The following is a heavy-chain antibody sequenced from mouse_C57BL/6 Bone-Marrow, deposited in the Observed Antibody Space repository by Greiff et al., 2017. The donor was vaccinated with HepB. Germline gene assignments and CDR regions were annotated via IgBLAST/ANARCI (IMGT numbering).Heavy chain of an antibody. J-gene: IGHJ3*01. D-gene: IGHD1-1*01. Sequence: EVKLVESEGGLVQPGRSMKLSCTASGFTFSDYYMAWVRQVPEKGLEWVANINYDGSSTYYLDSLKSRFIISRDNAKNILYLQMSSLKSEDTATYYCARDGPVAPFAYWGQGTLVTVSA. CDR3: ARDGPVAPFAY. V-gene: IGHV5-16*01. CDR2: INYDGSST. CDR1: GFTFSDYY.